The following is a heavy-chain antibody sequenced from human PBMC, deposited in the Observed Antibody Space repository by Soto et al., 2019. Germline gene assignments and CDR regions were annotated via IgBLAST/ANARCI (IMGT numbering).Heavy chain of an antibody. J-gene: IGHJ4*02. CDR2: IYYSGST. V-gene: IGHV4-39*01. CDR1: GGSISSSSYY. CDR3: SRHGPGGSYSDY. D-gene: IGHD1-26*01. Sequence: SETLSLTCTVSGGSISSSSYYWVWIRQPPGKGLEWIGSIYYSGSTYYNPSLKSRVTISVDTSKNQFSLKLSSVTAADTAVYYCSRHGPGGSYSDYWGQGTLVTVSS.